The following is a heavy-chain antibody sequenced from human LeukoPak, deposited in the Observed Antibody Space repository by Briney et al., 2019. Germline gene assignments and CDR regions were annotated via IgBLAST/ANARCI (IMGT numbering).Heavy chain of an antibody. CDR2: IKQDGSEK. J-gene: IGHJ4*02. D-gene: IGHD4-17*01. V-gene: IGHV3-7*01. CDR1: GFTFSSYW. Sequence: GGSLRLSCAASGFTFSSYWMSWVRQAPGKGLEWVANIKQDGSEKYYVDSVKGRFTISRDNAKNSLYLQMNSLRAEDTAVHYCARERGDYRFDYWGQGTLVTVSS. CDR3: ARERGDYRFDY.